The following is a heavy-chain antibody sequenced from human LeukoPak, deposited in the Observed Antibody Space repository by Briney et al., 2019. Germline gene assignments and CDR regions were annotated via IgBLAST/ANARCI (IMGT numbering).Heavy chain of an antibody. D-gene: IGHD4-11*01. J-gene: IGHJ6*03. CDR2: ISSSSSTI. Sequence: GGSLRLSCAASGFTFSSYSMNWVRQAPGKGLEWVSYISSSSSTIYYADSVKGRFTISRDSAKNSLYLQMNSLRAEDTAVYYCARATVTLYYYYYYYMDVWGKGTTVTVSS. CDR3: ARATVTLYYYYYYYMDV. CDR1: GFTFSSYS. V-gene: IGHV3-48*01.